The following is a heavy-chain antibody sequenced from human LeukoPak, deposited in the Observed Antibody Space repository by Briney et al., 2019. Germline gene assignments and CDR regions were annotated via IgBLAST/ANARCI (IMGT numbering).Heavy chain of an antibody. CDR2: INSDGSST. CDR3: ARQYSDYDAYIDY. D-gene: IGHD5-12*01. V-gene: IGHV3-74*01. CDR1: GFTFSSYW. Sequence: PGGSLRLSCAASGFTFSSYWMHWVRQAPGKGLVWVSRINSDGSSTGYADSVKGRFTISRDNAKNTLYLQMNSLRAEDTAVYYCARQYSDYDAYIDYWGQGTLVTVSS. J-gene: IGHJ4*02.